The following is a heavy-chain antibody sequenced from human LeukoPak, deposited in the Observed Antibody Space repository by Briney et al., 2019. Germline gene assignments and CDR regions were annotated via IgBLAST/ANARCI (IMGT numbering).Heavy chain of an antibody. CDR1: GGSISSGNW. CDR3: ASSDGQPPRFDSSYDVFDY. V-gene: IGHV4-4*02. CDR2: IYHSGRT. Sequence: SETLSLTCAVSGGSISSGNWWSWVRQPPGKGLEWIGEIYHSGRTNYNPSLKSRVTISLDKSKNQFSLNLSSVTAADTALYFCASSDGQPPRFDSSYDVFDYWGQGTLVTVSS. J-gene: IGHJ4*02. D-gene: IGHD5-12*01.